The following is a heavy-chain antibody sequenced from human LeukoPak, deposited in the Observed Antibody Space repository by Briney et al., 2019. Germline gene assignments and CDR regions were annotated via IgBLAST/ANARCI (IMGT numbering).Heavy chain of an antibody. CDR2: IDRDGSRI. D-gene: IGHD4-23*01. J-gene: IGHJ4*02. CDR1: GFTFSSYW. V-gene: IGHV3-74*01. CDR3: VRGNDYGGPHY. Sequence: GGSLRLSCAVSGFTFSSYWMHWVRQAPGKGLVWVSRIDRDGSRINYADSVKGRFTISRDNGKNTLFLQMNSLRAEDAAVYYCVRGNDYGGPHYWGQGTLVAVSS.